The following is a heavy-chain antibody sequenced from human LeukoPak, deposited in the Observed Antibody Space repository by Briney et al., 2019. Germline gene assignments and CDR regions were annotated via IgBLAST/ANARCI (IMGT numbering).Heavy chain of an antibody. D-gene: IGHD2-2*01. CDR2: INPHSGGT. CDR1: GYTFTGYY. Sequence: ASVKVSCKASGYTFTGYYIHWVRQAPGQGLEWMGWINPHSGGTNYAQKFQGGVTMTRDMSITTAYMELSSLRSDDTAVYYCARDVGEYCSSINCYASHYWGQGTLVTVSS. V-gene: IGHV1-2*02. J-gene: IGHJ4*02. CDR3: ARDVGEYCSSINCYASHY.